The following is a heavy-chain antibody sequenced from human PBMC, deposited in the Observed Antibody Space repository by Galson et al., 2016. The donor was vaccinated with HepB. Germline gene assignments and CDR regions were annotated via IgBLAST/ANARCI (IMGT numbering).Heavy chain of an antibody. CDR1: AYTFTNYY. J-gene: IGHJ2*01. Sequence: SVKVSCKAFAYTFTNYYIHWVRQAPGQGLEWMGIINPGGGSTIYAPKFQGRVTMTSDMSTSTVYLELNSLRHEDMAVYSWPRFGDLLTGYHSFGDLRGSFDLWGRGTLVSVSS. V-gene: IGHV1-46*01. CDR3: PRFGDLLTGYHSFGDLRGSFDL. D-gene: IGHD3-9*01. CDR2: INPGGGST.